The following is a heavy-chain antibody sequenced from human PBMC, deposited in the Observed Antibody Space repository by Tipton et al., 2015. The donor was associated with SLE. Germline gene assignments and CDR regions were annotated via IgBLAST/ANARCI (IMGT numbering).Heavy chain of an antibody. V-gene: IGHV4-4*02. CDR1: GGSISGSNW. CDR3: ARDRPGSYYYYYYMDV. D-gene: IGHD3-10*01. Sequence: TLSLTCAVSGGSISGSNWWTWVRQPPGKGLEWIGEIYHSGGTNYNPSLKSRVTISVDKSKNQFSLKLSSVTAADTAAYYCARDRPGSYYYYYYMDVWGKGTTVTVSS. CDR2: IYHSGGT. J-gene: IGHJ6*03.